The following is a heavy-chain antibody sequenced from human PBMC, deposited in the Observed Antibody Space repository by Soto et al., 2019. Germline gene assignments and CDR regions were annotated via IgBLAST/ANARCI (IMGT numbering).Heavy chain of an antibody. CDR2: FDPEDGET. D-gene: IGHD3-3*01. CDR3: ASGFAIFGVVIISPRPALTY. J-gene: IGHJ4*02. V-gene: IGHV1-24*01. Sequence: GASVKVSCKVSGYTLTELSMHWVRQAPGKRLEWLGGFDPEDGETIYAQKFQGRVTMTEDTSTDTAYMELSSLRSEDTAVYYCASGFAIFGVVIISPRPALTYSGQGTLVTVSS. CDR1: GYTLTELS.